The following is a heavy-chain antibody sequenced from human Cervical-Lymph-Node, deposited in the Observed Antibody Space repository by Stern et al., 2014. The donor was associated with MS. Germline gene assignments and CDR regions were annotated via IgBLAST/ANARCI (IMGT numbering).Heavy chain of an antibody. CDR2: IDWDDDK. CDR3: ARTTTVGATTGFDY. D-gene: IGHD1-26*01. Sequence: QVTLRESGPALVKPTQTLTLTCTFSGFSLSTSGMCVSWIRQPPGKALEWLALIDWDDDKYYSTSLKTRLTISKDTSKNQVVLTVTNMDPVDTATYYCARTTTVGATTGFDYWGQGTLVTVSS. CDR1: GFSLSTSGMC. J-gene: IGHJ4*02. V-gene: IGHV2-70*01.